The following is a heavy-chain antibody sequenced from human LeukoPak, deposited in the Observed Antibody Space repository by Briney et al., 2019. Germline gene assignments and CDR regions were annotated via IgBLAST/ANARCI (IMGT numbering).Heavy chain of an antibody. CDR2: ISSSSSYI. CDR1: GFTFSSYS. J-gene: IGHJ4*02. V-gene: IGHV3-21*01. D-gene: IGHD1-26*01. CDR3: ALNPGRYYFDY. Sequence: GGSLRLSCAASGFTFSSYSMNWVRQAPGKGLEWVSSISSSSSYIYYADSVKGRFTISRDNAKNSLYLQMNSLRAADTAVYYCALNPGRYYFDYWGRGTLVTVSS.